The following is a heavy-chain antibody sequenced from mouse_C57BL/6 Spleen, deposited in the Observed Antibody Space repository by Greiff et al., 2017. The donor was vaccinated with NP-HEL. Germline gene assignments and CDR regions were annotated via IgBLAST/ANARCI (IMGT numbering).Heavy chain of an antibody. V-gene: IGHV5-4*01. Sequence: EVQLVESGGGLVKPGGSLKLSCAASGFTFSSYAMSWVRQTPEKRLEWVATISDGGSYTYYPDNVKGRFTISRDNAKNNLYLQMSHLKSEDTAMYYCARDLATCGDYWGQGTTLTVSS. CDR2: ISDGGSYT. CDR3: ARDLATCGDY. CDR1: GFTFSSYA. J-gene: IGHJ2*01.